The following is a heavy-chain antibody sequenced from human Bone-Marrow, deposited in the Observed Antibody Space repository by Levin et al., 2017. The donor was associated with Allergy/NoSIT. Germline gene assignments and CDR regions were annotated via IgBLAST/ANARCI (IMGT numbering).Heavy chain of an antibody. CDR3: AKSLAADLDWFDP. D-gene: IGHD6-6*01. Sequence: GGSLRLSCAASGYTFSSYSINWVRQAPGKGLEWVSSISSSGRYIYYADSVKGRFTVSRENAKNSQYLQMNSLRGEDTAVYYCAKSLAADLDWFDPWGQGTLVIVSS. V-gene: IGHV3-21*01. CDR2: ISSSGRYI. CDR1: GYTFSSYS. J-gene: IGHJ5*02.